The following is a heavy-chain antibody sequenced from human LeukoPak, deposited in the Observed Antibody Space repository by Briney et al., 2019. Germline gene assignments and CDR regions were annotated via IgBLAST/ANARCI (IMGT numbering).Heavy chain of an antibody. D-gene: IGHD4-17*01. CDR1: GGSINSSSYY. CDR2: IYYIGST. CDR3: ASKSSDHGELRFDY. J-gene: IGHJ4*02. Sequence: SETLSLTCTVSGGSINSSSYYWSWIRQPPGKGLEWIGYIYYIGSTNYSPSLKSRATISVDTSKNQFSLKLSSVTAADTAVYYCASKSSDHGELRFDYWGQGALVTVSS. V-gene: IGHV4-61*01.